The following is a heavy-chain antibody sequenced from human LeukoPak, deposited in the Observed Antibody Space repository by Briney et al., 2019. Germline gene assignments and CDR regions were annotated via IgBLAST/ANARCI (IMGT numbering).Heavy chain of an antibody. CDR2: INPDGSVT. CDR3: ARGSIVGARGVGDY. CDR1: EFYW. Sequence: PGGSLRLSCAASEFYWMHWVRQAPGKGLVWVSRINPDGSVTSYADSVKGRFTISRDNAMNTLYLQMNSLRAEDTAVYYCARGSIVGARGVGDYWGQGTLVTVSS. D-gene: IGHD1-26*01. V-gene: IGHV3-74*01. J-gene: IGHJ4*02.